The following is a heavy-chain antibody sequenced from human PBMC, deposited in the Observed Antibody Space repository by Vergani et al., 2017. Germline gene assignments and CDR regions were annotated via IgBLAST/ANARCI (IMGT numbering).Heavy chain of an antibody. J-gene: IGHJ4*02. Sequence: EVQLVESGGGLIQPGGSLRLSCAASGFTVSSNYMSWVRQAPGKGLEWVSIIYSGGSTYYADAVKGRFTISRDNAKNTMYLQMNSLRAEDTAVYYCARGGSSSWTFDYWGQGTLVTVSS. V-gene: IGHV3-53*01. D-gene: IGHD6-13*01. CDR2: IYSGGST. CDR3: ARGGSSSWTFDY. CDR1: GFTVSSNY.